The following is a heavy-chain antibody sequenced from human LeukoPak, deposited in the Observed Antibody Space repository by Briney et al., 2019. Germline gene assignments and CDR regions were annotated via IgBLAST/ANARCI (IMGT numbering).Heavy chain of an antibody. V-gene: IGHV3-11*01. CDR1: GFTFSDYY. D-gene: IGHD1-1*01. CDR2: ISSSGSTI. Sequence: GESLRLSCAASGFTFSDYYMSWIRQAPGKGLEWVSYISSSGSTIYYADSVKGRFTISRDNAKNSLYLQMNSLRAEDTAVYYCAKANWVSNADAVWWGQGTQVTVSS. CDR3: AKANWVSNADAVW. J-gene: IGHJ4*02.